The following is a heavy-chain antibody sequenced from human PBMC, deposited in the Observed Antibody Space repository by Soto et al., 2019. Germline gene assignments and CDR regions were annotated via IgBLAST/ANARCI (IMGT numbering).Heavy chain of an antibody. V-gene: IGHV4-34*01. CDR3: ATRITVFGLLIPPFDP. CDR2: INHTGGT. D-gene: IGHD3-3*01. Sequence: SETLSLTCAVYGGSVNGYYWNWIRQPPGKGLEWIGEINHTGGTHYNPSLKSRVTMSVDTSKNQFSLRLSSVTAADTAIYYCATRITVFGLLIPPFDPWGQGTQVTVYS. CDR1: GGSVNGYY. J-gene: IGHJ5*02.